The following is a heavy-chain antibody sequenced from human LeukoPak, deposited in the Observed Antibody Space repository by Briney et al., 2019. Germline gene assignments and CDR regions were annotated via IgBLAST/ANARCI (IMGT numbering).Heavy chain of an antibody. V-gene: IGHV5-51*01. J-gene: IGHJ5*02. D-gene: IGHD3-10*01. CDR1: GYSFTSYW. CDR2: IYPGDSDT. Sequence: GESLKISCKGSGYSFTSYWIGWVRQMPGKGLEWMGIIYPGDSDTRYSPSFQGQVTISADKSISTACLQWSSLKASDTAMYYCARHLDYSRGRGEYSNWFDPWGQGTLVTVSS. CDR3: ARHLDYSRGRGEYSNWFDP.